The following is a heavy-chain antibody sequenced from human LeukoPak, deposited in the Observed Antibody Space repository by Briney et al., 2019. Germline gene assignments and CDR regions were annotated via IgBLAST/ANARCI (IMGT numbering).Heavy chain of an antibody. V-gene: IGHV1-8*01. CDR3: ARGRDDYGGNFDY. D-gene: IGHD4-23*01. CDR1: GYTFTSYD. Sequence: ASVKVSCKASGYTFTSYDINWVRQATGQGLEWMGWMNPNSGNTGYAQKFQGRVTMTRNTSISTAYMELGSLRSEDTAVYYCARGRDDYGGNFDYWGQGTLVTVSS. CDR2: MNPNSGNT. J-gene: IGHJ4*02.